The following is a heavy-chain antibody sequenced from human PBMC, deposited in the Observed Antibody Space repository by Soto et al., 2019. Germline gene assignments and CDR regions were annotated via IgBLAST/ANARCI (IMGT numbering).Heavy chain of an antibody. V-gene: IGHV1-2*04. D-gene: IGHD3-22*01. Sequence: QVQMVQSGAEVKKPGASVKVSCKASGYNFNGYYMHWVRQAPGQGLEWMGWINPNNGGTGYAQKFQGWVTMTRDTSISTVFLELSRLPSDDAAVYYWAREADSNGLYYFDQWGQGTVVTVSS. CDR1: GYNFNGYY. CDR2: INPNNGGT. CDR3: AREADSNGLYYFDQ. J-gene: IGHJ4*02.